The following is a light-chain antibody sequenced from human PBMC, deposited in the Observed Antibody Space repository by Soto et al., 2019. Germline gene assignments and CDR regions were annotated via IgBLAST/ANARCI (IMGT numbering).Light chain of an antibody. J-gene: IGKJ2*01. V-gene: IGKV3-20*01. Sequence: IVLTQSPGTLALSPGERATISCRASQSVSSNYLAWYQQKPGQAPRLLIYGASSRATGIPDRFSGSGSGTAFTLTISRLEPEDFAVYYCQQYSNSPYTFGQGTKLEIK. CDR2: GAS. CDR1: QSVSSNY. CDR3: QQYSNSPYT.